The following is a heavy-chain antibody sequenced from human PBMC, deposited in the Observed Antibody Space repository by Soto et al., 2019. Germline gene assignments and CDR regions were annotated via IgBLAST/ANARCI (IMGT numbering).Heavy chain of an antibody. V-gene: IGHV3-30-3*01. J-gene: IGHJ4*02. CDR1: GFTFSSYA. Sequence: AGGSLRLSCAASGFTFSSYAMHWVRQAPGKGLEWVAVISYDGSNKYYADSVKGRFTISRDNSKNTLYLQMNSLRAEDTAVYYCARGRTDYWGQGTLVTVSS. CDR2: ISYDGSNK. CDR3: ARGRTDY.